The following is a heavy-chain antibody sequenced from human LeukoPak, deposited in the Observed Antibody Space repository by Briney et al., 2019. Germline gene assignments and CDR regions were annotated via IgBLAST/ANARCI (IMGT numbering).Heavy chain of an antibody. CDR1: GYTFTTYD. D-gene: IGHD3-10*01. CDR3: AREDYYGLGSFSNWFDP. V-gene: IGHV1-8*03. CDR2: MNPNSGNM. J-gene: IGHJ5*02. Sequence: ASVKVSCKASGYTFTTYDTNWVRQATGQGLEWMGWMNPNSGNMGYAQKFQGRVTFTRNTSISTAYMELSSLRSEDTAVYYCAREDYYGLGSFSNWFDPWGQGTLVTVSS.